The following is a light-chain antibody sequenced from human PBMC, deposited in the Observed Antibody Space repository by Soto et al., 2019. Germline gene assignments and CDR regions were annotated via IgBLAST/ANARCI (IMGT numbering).Light chain of an antibody. CDR2: DVT. J-gene: IGLJ1*01. V-gene: IGLV2-11*01. CDR1: SSDVGGYNY. Sequence: QSALTQPRSVSGSPGQSVTISCTGTSSDVGGYNYVSWYQQHPGKAPKLMIYDVTKRPSGVPDRFSGSKSGNTASLTISGLQADDEADYYCCSYAGSYIFIFGTGTKLTV. CDR3: CSYAGSYIFI.